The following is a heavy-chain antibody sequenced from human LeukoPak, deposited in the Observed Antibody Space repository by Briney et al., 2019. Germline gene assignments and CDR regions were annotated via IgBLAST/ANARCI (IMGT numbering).Heavy chain of an antibody. D-gene: IGHD6-19*01. CDR2: INPSGGST. J-gene: IGHJ4*02. CDR1: GYTFTSYY. Sequence: ASVKVSCKASGYTFTSYYMHWVRQAPGQGLEWMGIINPSGGSTSYAQKFQGRVTMTRDTSTSTVYMELSSLRSEDTAVYYCARDWGIAVAGTELLDYWGQETLVTVSS. V-gene: IGHV1-46*01. CDR3: ARDWGIAVAGTELLDY.